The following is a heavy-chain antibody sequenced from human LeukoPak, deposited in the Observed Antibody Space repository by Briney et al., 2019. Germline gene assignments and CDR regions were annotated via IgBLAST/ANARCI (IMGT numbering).Heavy chain of an antibody. CDR2: IIPIFGTA. Sequence: SVKVSCKASGGTFSSYAISWVRQAPGQGLEWMGGIIPIFGTANYAQKFQGRVTITADESTSTAYMELSSLRSEDTAVYYCARPGSICGGDCYSDYWGQGTLVTVSS. CDR1: GGTFSSYA. J-gene: IGHJ4*02. D-gene: IGHD2-21*02. CDR3: ARPGSICGGDCYSDY. V-gene: IGHV1-69*13.